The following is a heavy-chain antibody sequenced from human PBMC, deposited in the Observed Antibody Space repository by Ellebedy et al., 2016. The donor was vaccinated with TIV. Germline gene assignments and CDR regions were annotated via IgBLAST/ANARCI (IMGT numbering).Heavy chain of an antibody. D-gene: IGHD3-16*01. CDR3: ARSYGARTSGP. CDR1: GFTFSSYE. Sequence: GESLKISCAVSGFTFSSYEMNWVRQASGKGLEWGSYISGSASVTAYADSVKGRFTISRDNARTSLYLQMNSLRVDDTAMYYCARSYGARTSGPWGQGTLVTVSS. V-gene: IGHV3-48*03. J-gene: IGHJ5*02. CDR2: ISGSASVT.